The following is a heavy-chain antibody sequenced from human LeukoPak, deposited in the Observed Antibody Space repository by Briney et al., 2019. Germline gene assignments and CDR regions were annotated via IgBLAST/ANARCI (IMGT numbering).Heavy chain of an antibody. V-gene: IGHV3-74*01. CDR1: GFSLGTDW. CDR3: GGGGYLLDY. Sequence: GGPLRLSCAASGFSLGTDWMNWVRQAPGKGLVWVSRINSDGSTTTYADSVKGRFTISRDNAKNTLYLQMNSLRAEDTAVYYCGGGGYLLDYWGQGTLVTVSS. D-gene: IGHD1-26*01. J-gene: IGHJ4*02. CDR2: INSDGSTT.